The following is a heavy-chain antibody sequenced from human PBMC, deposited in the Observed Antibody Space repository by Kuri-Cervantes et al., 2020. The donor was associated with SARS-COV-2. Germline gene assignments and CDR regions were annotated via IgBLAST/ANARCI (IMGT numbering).Heavy chain of an antibody. CDR1: GFTFSSYS. CDR2: ISSSSSTI. D-gene: IGHD1-26*01. J-gene: IGHJ6*02. Sequence: LSLTCAASGFTFSSYSMNWVRQAPGKGLEWVSYISSSSSTIYYADSVKARFTISRDNAKNSLYLQMNSLRAEDTAVYYCARGGSDYYYYYGMDVWGQGTTVTVSS. CDR3: ARGGSDYYYYYGMDV. V-gene: IGHV3-48*01.